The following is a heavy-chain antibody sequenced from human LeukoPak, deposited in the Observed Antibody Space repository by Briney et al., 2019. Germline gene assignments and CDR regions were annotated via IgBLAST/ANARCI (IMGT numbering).Heavy chain of an antibody. CDR1: GFTVSDYS. D-gene: IGHD2-21*01. J-gene: IGHJ5*02. CDR3: ARDGVEFYNWFDP. Sequence: PGGSLRLSCAASGFTVSDYSMSWVRQAPGKGLEWVSAISGSGSYTDYADSVKGRFTISKDLSKNTLYLHMNSLRAEDTAVYYCARDGVEFYNWFDPWGQGTLVTVSS. CDR2: ISGSGSYT. V-gene: IGHV3-23*01.